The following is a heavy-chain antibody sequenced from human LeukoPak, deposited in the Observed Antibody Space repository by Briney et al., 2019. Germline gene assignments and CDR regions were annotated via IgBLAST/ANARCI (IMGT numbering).Heavy chain of an antibody. CDR1: GFTFNTYA. D-gene: IGHD6-19*01. V-gene: IGHV3-48*01. CDR3: ARDSGQWLVRKGTDF. CDR2: ISGSSGII. Sequence: TGGSLRLSCAASGFTFNTYAMNWVRQAPGKGLEWVSYISGSSGIIDYADSVRGRFTISRDNAKNSLYLQMDSLRAEDTAVYYCARDSGQWLVRKGTDFWGQGILVTVFS. J-gene: IGHJ4*02.